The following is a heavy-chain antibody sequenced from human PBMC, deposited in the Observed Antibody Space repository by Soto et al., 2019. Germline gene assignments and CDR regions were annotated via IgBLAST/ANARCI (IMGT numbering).Heavy chain of an antibody. D-gene: IGHD3-22*01. CDR3: AREYYDNHDDLEI. CDR2: IWYDGSNK. Sequence: GGSLRLSCAASGFTFSSYGMHWVRQAPGKGLEWVAVIWYDGSNKYYADSVKGRFTISRDNSKNTLYLQMNSLRAEDTAVYYCAREYYDNHDDLEIWGHGTMVTVSS. V-gene: IGHV3-33*01. CDR1: GFTFSSYG. J-gene: IGHJ3*02.